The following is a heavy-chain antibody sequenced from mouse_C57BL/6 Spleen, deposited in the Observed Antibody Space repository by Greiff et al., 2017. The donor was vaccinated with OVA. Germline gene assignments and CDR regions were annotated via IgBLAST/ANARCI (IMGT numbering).Heavy chain of an antibody. CDR2: IWSGGST. V-gene: IGHV2-2*01. J-gene: IGHJ1*03. Sequence: VQVVESGPGLVQPSQSLSITCTVSGFSLTSYGVHWVRQSPGKGLEWLGVIWSGGSTDYNAAFISRLSISKDNSKSQVFFKMNSLQADDTAIYYCARNRGTTVVDWYFDVWGTGTTVTVSS. CDR3: ARNRGTTVVDWYFDV. D-gene: IGHD1-1*01. CDR1: GFSLTSYG.